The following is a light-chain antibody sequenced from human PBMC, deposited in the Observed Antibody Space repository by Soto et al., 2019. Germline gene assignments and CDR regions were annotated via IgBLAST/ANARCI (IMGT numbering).Light chain of an antibody. CDR2: DAS. CDR1: RSVRSY. J-gene: IGKJ5*01. CDR3: QQSYAWPPIT. Sequence: EIVLTQSPATLSLSPGERATLSCRASRSVRSYLAWYQQKPGQAPRLLIYDASNRAAGIPARLSGSGSETDFTLTISNLEPEDFAVYYCQQSYAWPPITFGQGTRLEIK. V-gene: IGKV3-11*01.